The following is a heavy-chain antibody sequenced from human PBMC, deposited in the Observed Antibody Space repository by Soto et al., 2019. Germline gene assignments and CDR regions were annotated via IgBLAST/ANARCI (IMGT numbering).Heavy chain of an antibody. D-gene: IGHD6-19*01. CDR1: GFTFSSYG. V-gene: IGHV3-33*01. CDR2: IWYDGSKK. CDR3: ARAQGQWLVDYYYYYMDV. J-gene: IGHJ6*03. Sequence: QVQLVESGGGVVQPGRSLRLSCAASGFTFSSYGMHWVRQAPGKGLEWVAVIWYDGSKKYYEESVKGRFTISRDNSKNTLYMQMESLRAEDMGVYYCARAQGQWLVDYYYYYMDVWGKGTTVIVSS.